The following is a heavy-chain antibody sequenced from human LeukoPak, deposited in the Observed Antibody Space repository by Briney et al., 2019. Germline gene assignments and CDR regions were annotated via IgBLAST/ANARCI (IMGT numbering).Heavy chain of an antibody. Sequence: GGSLRLSCAASGFTFDDYAMHWVRQAPGKGLEWVSGISWNSGSIGYADSVKGRFTISRDNAKNSLYLQMNSLRAEDTALYYCAKDIYPDSYYSGGSCYSAYDYWGQGTLVTVSS. CDR2: ISWNSGSI. CDR1: GFTFDDYA. J-gene: IGHJ4*02. D-gene: IGHD2-15*01. CDR3: AKDIYPDSYYSGGSCYSAYDY. V-gene: IGHV3-9*01.